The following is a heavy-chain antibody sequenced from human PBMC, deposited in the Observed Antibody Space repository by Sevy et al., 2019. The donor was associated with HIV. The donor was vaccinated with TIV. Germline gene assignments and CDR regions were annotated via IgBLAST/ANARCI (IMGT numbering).Heavy chain of an antibody. Sequence: GSLRLSCAASGFTFNIFSINWVRQAPGKGLEWVSYISSSTIYYADSVKGRFTISRDNAKNSLSLQMNSLRAEDTAVYYCAREGGYTDQDMDVWGQGTTVTVSS. J-gene: IGHJ6*02. CDR3: AREGGYTDQDMDV. V-gene: IGHV3-48*01. CDR1: GFTFNIFS. D-gene: IGHD5-12*01. CDR2: ISSSTI.